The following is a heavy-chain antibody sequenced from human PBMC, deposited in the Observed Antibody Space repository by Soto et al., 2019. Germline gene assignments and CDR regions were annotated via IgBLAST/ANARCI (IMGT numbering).Heavy chain of an antibody. CDR3: AREDSSSWYGNWFDP. CDR1: GYTFTSYG. CDR2: ISAYNGNT. J-gene: IGHJ5*02. V-gene: IGHV1-18*04. Sequence: VASVKVSCKASGYTFTSYGISWVRQAPGQGLEWMGWISAYNGNTNYAQKLQGRVTMTTDTSTSTAYMELRSLRSDDTAVYYCAREDSSSWYGNWFDPWGQGTLVTVSS. D-gene: IGHD6-13*01.